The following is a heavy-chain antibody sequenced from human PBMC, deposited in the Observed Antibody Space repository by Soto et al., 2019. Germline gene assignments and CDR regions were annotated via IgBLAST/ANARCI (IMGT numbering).Heavy chain of an antibody. CDR2: IYYSGST. J-gene: IGHJ6*02. CDR1: GGSISSGDYY. V-gene: IGHV4-30-4*01. CDR3: ARPASSGNSLRYYYYGMDV. D-gene: IGHD3-10*01. Sequence: SETLSLTCTVSGGSISSGDYYWSWIRQPPGKGLEWIGYIYYSGSTYYNPSLKSRVTISVDTSKNQFSLKLSSVTAADTAVYYCARPASSGNSLRYYYYGMDVWGQGTTVTVSS.